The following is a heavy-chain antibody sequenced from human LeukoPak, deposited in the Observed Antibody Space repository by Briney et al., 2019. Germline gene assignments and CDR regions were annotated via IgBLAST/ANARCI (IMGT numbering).Heavy chain of an antibody. J-gene: IGHJ6*02. CDR1: GFTFSDSY. D-gene: IGHD1-14*01. Sequence: GGSLRLSCAASGFTFSDSYMSWIRQAPGKGLEWVSYISNSGSNIYYADSVKGRFTISRDNAKNSLYLQMNSLRAEDTAVYYCASDPHHASRKDVWGQGTTVIVSS. CDR3: ASDPHHASRKDV. CDR2: ISNSGSNI. V-gene: IGHV3-11*04.